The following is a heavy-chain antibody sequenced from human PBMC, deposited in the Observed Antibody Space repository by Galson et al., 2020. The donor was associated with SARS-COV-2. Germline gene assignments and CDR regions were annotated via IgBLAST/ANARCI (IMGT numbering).Heavy chain of an antibody. J-gene: IGHJ3*01. V-gene: IGHV2-5*02. D-gene: IGHD2-2*01. CDR1: GFSLSSTGVG. Sequence: KMSGPTLVKPTQTLTLTCTFSGFSLSSTGVGVGWIRQPPGQALEWLALIYWDDDKRYNPSLKRRPTITKDTSKNQMVLTMANMDPVDTGTYYCATMPPGGPVADALDVWGRGTNVAVSS. CDR3: ATMPPGGPVADALDV. CDR2: IYWDDDK.